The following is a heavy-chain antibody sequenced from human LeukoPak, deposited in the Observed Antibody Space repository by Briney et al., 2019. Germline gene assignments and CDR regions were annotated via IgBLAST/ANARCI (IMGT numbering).Heavy chain of an antibody. CDR2: INSDGSST. J-gene: IGHJ4*02. CDR3: ATSRTFDY. D-gene: IGHD2-8*01. V-gene: IGHV3-74*01. CDR1: GFTFSSYW. Sequence: GGSLRLSCAASGFTFSSYWMHWVRQAPGKGLVWVSHINSDGSSTNYADSVKGRFTISRDNAKNTVYLQMYSLRAEDTAVYYCATSRTFDYWGQGTLVTVSS.